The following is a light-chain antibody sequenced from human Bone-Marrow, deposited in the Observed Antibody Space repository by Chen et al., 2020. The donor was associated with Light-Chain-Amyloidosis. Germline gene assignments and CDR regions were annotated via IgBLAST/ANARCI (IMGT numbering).Light chain of an antibody. V-gene: IGLV2-23*01. CDR3: CSYAGTPWL. CDR2: EDT. CDR1: VTDVGSYNL. Sequence: QSALTHPASVSGSPGQSITISCTGTVTDVGSYNLVSWYQQYPGKAPKLLIYEDTKRPSGVSHRFSASKSGITASLTISGIQAEDEAVYYCCSYAGTPWLFGGGTYLTVL. J-gene: IGLJ3*02.